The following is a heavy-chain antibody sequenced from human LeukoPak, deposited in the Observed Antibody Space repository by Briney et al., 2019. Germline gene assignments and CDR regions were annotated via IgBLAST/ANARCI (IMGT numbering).Heavy chain of an antibody. Sequence: SETLSLTCAVYGGSFSGYYWSWIRQPPGKGLECSWEINHIGSTNYNPSLKSRVTISVDTSKNQFSLKLSSVTAAYTPVYYCARGRRKRYSSSWYSSNHHYYFDYWGQGTLVTVSS. CDR3: ARGRRKRYSSSWYSSNHHYYFDY. V-gene: IGHV4-34*01. J-gene: IGHJ4*02. D-gene: IGHD6-13*01. CDR2: INHIGST. CDR1: GGSFSGYY.